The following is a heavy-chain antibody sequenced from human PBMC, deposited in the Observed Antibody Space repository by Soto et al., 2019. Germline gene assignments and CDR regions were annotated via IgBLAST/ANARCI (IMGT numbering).Heavy chain of an antibody. CDR2: IHSGGPT. Sequence: PGGSLRLSCAASGFTVSSRYMSWVRQAPGKGLEWVSLIHSGGPTYYADSVKGRFTISRDNSKNTLYLQMNSLKTEDTAVYYCTTVSRYCSGGSCYNKFDYYYGMDVWGQGTTVTVSS. D-gene: IGHD2-15*01. V-gene: IGHV3-53*01. CDR1: GFTVSSRY. CDR3: TTVSRYCSGGSCYNKFDYYYGMDV. J-gene: IGHJ6*02.